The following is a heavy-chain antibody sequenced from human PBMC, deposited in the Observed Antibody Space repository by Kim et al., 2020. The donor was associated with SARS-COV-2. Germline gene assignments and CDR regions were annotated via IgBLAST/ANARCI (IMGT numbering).Heavy chain of an antibody. CDR2: ISYDGSNK. V-gene: IGHV3-30-3*01. CDR3: ARDSYCSSTSSYLDYYGMGV. CDR1: GFTFSSYA. D-gene: IGHD2-2*01. J-gene: IGHJ6*02. Sequence: GGSLRLSCAASGFTFSSYAMHWVRQAPGKGLEWVAVISYDGSNKYYADSVKGRFTISRDNSKNTLYLQMNSLRAEDTAVYYCARDSYCSSTSSYLDYYGMGVGGQGTTVTVSS.